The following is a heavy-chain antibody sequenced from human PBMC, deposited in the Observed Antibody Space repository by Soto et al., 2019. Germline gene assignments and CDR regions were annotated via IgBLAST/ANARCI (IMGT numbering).Heavy chain of an antibody. D-gene: IGHD1-26*01. V-gene: IGHV1-18*04. CDR1: GYTFTSYG. J-gene: IGHJ4*02. CDR2: ISAYNGNT. Sequence: QVQLVQSGAEVKKPGASVKVSCKASGYTFTSYGISWVRQAPGQGLEWMGWISAYNGNTNYAQKLQGRVTMTTDTSTSTAYTELSSLRSDDTAVYYCARVPWVAATVGVYYFDYWDQGTLVTVSS. CDR3: ARVPWVAATVGVYYFDY.